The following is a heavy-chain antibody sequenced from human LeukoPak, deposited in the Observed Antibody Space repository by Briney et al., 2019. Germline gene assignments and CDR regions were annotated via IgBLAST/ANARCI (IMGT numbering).Heavy chain of an antibody. CDR2: ISGSGGST. Sequence: GGSLRLSCAASGFTFSSYAMSWVRQAPGKGLEWVSAISGSGGSTYYADSVKGRFTISRDNSKNTLYLQMNSLRAEDTAVYYCAKCETYYYGWGSPPVYWGQGTLVTVSS. CDR1: GFTFSSYA. V-gene: IGHV3-23*01. CDR3: AKCETYYYGWGSPPVY. D-gene: IGHD3-10*01. J-gene: IGHJ4*02.